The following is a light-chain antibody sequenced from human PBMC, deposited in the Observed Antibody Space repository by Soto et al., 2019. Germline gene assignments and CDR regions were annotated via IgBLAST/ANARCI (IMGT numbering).Light chain of an antibody. J-gene: IGKJ5*01. CDR3: QQSYSTLRIT. V-gene: IGKV1-39*01. Sequence: DIQITQSPYSLSASVGDRVTITCRSSQGISSYLNWYQQKPGKAPKLLIYAASSLQSGVPSRFSGSGSGTDFTLTISSLQPEDFATYYCQQSYSTLRITFGQGTRLEIK. CDR1: QGISSY. CDR2: AAS.